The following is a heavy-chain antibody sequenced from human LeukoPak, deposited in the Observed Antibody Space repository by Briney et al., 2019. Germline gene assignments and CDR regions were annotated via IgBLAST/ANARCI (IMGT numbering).Heavy chain of an antibody. CDR2: ISSSGGTI. J-gene: IGHJ4*02. D-gene: IGHD4-23*01. CDR3: ARDYGGSSPFDH. V-gene: IGHV3-11*04. Sequence: GGSLRLSCAASGFTFSDYYMSWIRQAPGKGLEWVSYISSSGGTIFYADSVKGRLTISRDNAKNSLYLQMNSLRAEDTAVYYCARDYGGSSPFDHWGQGTLVTVSS. CDR1: GFTFSDYY.